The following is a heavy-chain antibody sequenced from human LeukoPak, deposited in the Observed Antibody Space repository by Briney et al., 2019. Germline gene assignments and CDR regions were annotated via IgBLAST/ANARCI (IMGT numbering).Heavy chain of an antibody. D-gene: IGHD5-12*01. J-gene: IGHJ4*02. CDR1: GYTFTGYY. Sequence: GASVKVSCKASGYTFTGYYMHWVRQAPGQGLEWMGWINPYSGGTNYAQKFQGRVTMTRDMSKNQFSLKLSSVTAADTAVYYCARADIVDTFIDYWGQGTLVTVSS. CDR2: INPYSGGT. CDR3: ARADIVDTFIDY. V-gene: IGHV1-2*02.